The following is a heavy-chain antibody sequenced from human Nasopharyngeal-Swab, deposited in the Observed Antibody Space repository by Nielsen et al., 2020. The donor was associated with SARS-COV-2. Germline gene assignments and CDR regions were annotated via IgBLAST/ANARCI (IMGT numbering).Heavy chain of an antibody. CDR1: GGSFSGSY. Sequence: SQTLSLTCAVYGGSFSGSYWGWIRQPPGKGPEWIAEINHSGSTSYNPSLRSRVTLSVDTSMNQISLKLSSVTAADTAVYYCARGGAGVVPAPVLGLGPYYYYYYMDVWGKGTTVTVSS. D-gene: IGHD2-2*01. J-gene: IGHJ6*03. V-gene: IGHV4-34*01. CDR3: ARGGAGVVPAPVLGLGPYYYYYYMDV. CDR2: INHSGST.